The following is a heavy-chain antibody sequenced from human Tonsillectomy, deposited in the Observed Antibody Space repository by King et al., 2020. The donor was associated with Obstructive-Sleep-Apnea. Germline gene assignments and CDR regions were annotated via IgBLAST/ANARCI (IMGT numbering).Heavy chain of an antibody. J-gene: IGHJ4*02. Sequence: QLQESGPGLVKPSQTLSLTCTVSGGSISSGDYYWNWILQPPGKVLEWIGYIYDSGRTYYNPSLKSRVTISVDTSKNQFSLKLSSVTAADTAVYYCARDRVDYGDYYFDYWGQGTLVTVSS. CDR2: IYDSGRT. CDR3: ARDRVDYGDYYFDY. CDR1: GGSISSGDYY. V-gene: IGHV4-30-4*01. D-gene: IGHD4-17*01.